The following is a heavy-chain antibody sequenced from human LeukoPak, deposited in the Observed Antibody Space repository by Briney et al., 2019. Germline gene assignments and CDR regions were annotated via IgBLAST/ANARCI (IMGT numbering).Heavy chain of an antibody. Sequence: GGSLRLSCAASGSIPFNSYSMSWVRQAPGKGLEWVSAITSSGETTYYADSVEGRFTISRDNSKNMVYLQMNSLRAEDAATYYCAKMQGYFDYWGQGSLVTVSS. CDR2: ITSSGETT. V-gene: IGHV3-23*01. CDR1: GSIPFNSYS. J-gene: IGHJ4*02. CDR3: AKMQGYFDY.